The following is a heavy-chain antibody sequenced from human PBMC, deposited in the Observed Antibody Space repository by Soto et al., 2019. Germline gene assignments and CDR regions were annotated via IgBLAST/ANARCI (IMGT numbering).Heavy chain of an antibody. CDR2: ISGSGGST. V-gene: IGHV3-23*01. D-gene: IGHD2-21*02. J-gene: IGHJ4*02. CDR1: GFTFSSYA. CDR3: AKVLGLLVVTAIDD. Sequence: GGSLRLSCAASGFTFSSYATSWVRQAPGKGLEWVSAISGSGGSTYYADSVKGRFTISRDNSKNTLYLQMNSLRAEDTAVYYCAKVLGLLVVTAIDDWGQGTRVTVSS.